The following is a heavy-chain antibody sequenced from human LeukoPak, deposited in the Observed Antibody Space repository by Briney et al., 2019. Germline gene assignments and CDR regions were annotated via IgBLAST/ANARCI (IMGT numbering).Heavy chain of an antibody. CDR1: EYTFTSYD. D-gene: IGHD6-6*01. CDR2: MNPNRGNT. Sequence: GASVTVSCKASEYTFTSYDINWVRQATGQGLEWMGWMNPNRGNTGYAQKFQGRVTMTRVTSISTAYMELNNLASEDTAVYYCARGSWGEIAGRKSFEFWGQGSLVTVSS. J-gene: IGHJ4*02. V-gene: IGHV1-8*01. CDR3: ARGSWGEIAGRKSFEF.